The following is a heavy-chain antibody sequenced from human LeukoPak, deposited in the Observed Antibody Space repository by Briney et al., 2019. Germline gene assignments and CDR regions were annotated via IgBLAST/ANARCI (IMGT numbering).Heavy chain of an antibody. CDR3: AIRRRYDILTGYYKDY. CDR1: GFTFSSYG. V-gene: IGHV3-30*02. D-gene: IGHD3-9*01. J-gene: IGHJ4*02. CDR2: IRYDGSNK. Sequence: GGSLRLSCAASGFTFSSYGMHWVRQAPGKGLEWVAFIRYDGSNKYYADSVKGRFTISRDNSKNTLYLQMNSLRAEDTAVYYCAIRRRYDILTGYYKDYWGQGTLVTVSS.